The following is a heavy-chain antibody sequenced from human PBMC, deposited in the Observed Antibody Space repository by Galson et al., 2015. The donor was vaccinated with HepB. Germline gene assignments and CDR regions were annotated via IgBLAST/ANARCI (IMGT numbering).Heavy chain of an antibody. J-gene: IGHJ4*02. CDR2: ISSSSSTI. V-gene: IGHV3-48*02. CDR3: ARDLTYSSSWYFDY. Sequence: SLRLSCAASGFTFSTYGMNWVRQAPGKGLEWVSYISSSSSTIYSADSVKGRFTISRDNAKNSLYLRMNSLRDEDTAVYYCARDLTYSSSWYFDYWGQGTLVTVSS. CDR1: GFTFSTYG. D-gene: IGHD6-13*01.